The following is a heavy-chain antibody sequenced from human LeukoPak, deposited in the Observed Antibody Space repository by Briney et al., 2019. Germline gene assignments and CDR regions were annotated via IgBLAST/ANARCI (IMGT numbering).Heavy chain of an antibody. V-gene: IGHV1-69*05. CDR3: AISSSRGKGSALYFDY. CDR1: GGTFSSYA. J-gene: IGHJ4*02. CDR2: IIPIFGTA. D-gene: IGHD6-13*01. Sequence: SVKVSCKASGGTFSSYAISWVRQAPGQGLEWMGRIIPIFGTANYAQKFQGRVTITTDESTSTAYMELSSLRSGDTAVYYCAISSSRGKGSALYFDYWGQGTLVTVSS.